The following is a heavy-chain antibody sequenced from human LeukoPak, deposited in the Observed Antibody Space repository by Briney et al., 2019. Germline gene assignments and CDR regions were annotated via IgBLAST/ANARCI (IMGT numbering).Heavy chain of an antibody. CDR3: AREGRTMIVAPFDY. CDR1: GFTFSSYA. V-gene: IGHV3-7*01. D-gene: IGHD3-22*01. J-gene: IGHJ4*02. CDR2: IKQDGSEK. Sequence: GGSLRLSCAASGFTFSSYAMSWVRQAPGKGLEWVANIKQDGSEKYYVDSVKGRFTISRDNAKNSLYLQMNSLRAEDTAVYYCAREGRTMIVAPFDYWGQGTLVTVSS.